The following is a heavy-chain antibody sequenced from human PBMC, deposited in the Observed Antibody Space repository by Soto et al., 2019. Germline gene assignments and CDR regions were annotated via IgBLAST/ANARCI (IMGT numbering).Heavy chain of an antibody. CDR1: GFAFSIYN. V-gene: IGHV3-48*01. Sequence: PGGSLRLSCAASGFAFSIYNINWVRQAPGRRLEWVSYISSGSSTIYYADSVKGRFTISRDNAKNSLYLQMNSLRAEDTAVYYCATEGNENGYNYFDYWGQGTLVTVSS. J-gene: IGHJ4*02. CDR3: ATEGNENGYNYFDY. D-gene: IGHD5-12*01. CDR2: ISSGSSTI.